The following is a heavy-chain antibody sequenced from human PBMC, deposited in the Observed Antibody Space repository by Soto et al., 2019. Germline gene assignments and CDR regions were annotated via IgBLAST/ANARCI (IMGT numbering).Heavy chain of an antibody. CDR3: ARDAPETAPY. CDR1: GGSISNGDCY. J-gene: IGHJ4*02. CDR2: INYRGST. D-gene: IGHD2-2*01. V-gene: IGHV4-31*03. Sequence: QVQLQESGPGLVKPSQTLSLTCTVSGGSISNGDCYWNWIRQHPEKGLEWIGYINYRGSTFYNPSLKSRIIISVEKSKNQFSLKLSSVTAADTAVYYCARDAPETAPYWGQGTLVTVSS.